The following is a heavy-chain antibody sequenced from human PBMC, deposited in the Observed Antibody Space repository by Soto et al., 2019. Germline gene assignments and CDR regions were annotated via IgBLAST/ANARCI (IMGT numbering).Heavy chain of an antibody. V-gene: IGHV3-33*01. CDR3: ARVCYDSSGATYYFGY. CDR1: GFTFSSYG. D-gene: IGHD3-22*01. J-gene: IGHJ4*02. Sequence: QVQLVESGGGVVQPGRSLRLSCAASGFTFSSYGMHWVRQAPGKGLEWVALIWYDGSNKYYADFVKGRFTISRDNSKNKLFLQMTRLGAADTAVYYCARVCYDSSGATYYFGYCGQGSLLTASS. CDR2: IWYDGSNK.